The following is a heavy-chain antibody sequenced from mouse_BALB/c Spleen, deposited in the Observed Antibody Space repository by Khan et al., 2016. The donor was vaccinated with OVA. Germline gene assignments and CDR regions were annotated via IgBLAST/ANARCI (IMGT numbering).Heavy chain of an antibody. Sequence: QVQLKESGPGLVAPSQSPSITCTVSGFSLSRYNVHWIRQPPGKGLEWLGMIWSGGSTDYTSAVKSRLSISKDNSKSQVFLKMNSLQTDDTAMYYCARAYGSSLGYYAMDYWGQGTSVTVSS. J-gene: IGHJ4*01. CDR1: GFSLSRYN. CDR3: ARAYGSSLGYYAMDY. CDR2: IWSGGST. D-gene: IGHD1-1*01. V-gene: IGHV2-6-4*01.